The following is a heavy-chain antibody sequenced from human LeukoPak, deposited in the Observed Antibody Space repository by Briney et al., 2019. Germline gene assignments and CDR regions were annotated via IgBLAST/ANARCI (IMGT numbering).Heavy chain of an antibody. J-gene: IGHJ3*02. D-gene: IGHD6-13*01. Sequence: GGSLRLSCAASGFTFSSNWMGWVRQPPGKGLEWVATIKQGGSHKYYMDSVEGRFTISRDNAKNSLFLQMNSLRAEDTAVYYCARAPIDSNSWYHAFDIWGQGTMVTVSS. CDR1: GFTFSSNW. CDR2: IKQGGSHK. CDR3: ARAPIDSNSWYHAFDI. V-gene: IGHV3-7*01.